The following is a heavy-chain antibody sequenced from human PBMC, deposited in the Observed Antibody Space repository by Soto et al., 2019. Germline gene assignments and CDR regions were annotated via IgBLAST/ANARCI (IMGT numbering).Heavy chain of an antibody. V-gene: IGHV1-69*01. Sequence: QVQLVQSGAEVTKPGSPVKVSCKASGGTFSSYAISWVRQAPGQGLEWMGGIIPIFGTPNYAQKFQGRVTITADESTSTAEMELGSLRSDDTAVYYCATGPHDSSGYSSLFDPWGQGTLVTVSP. D-gene: IGHD3-22*01. CDR1: GGTFSSYA. CDR3: ATGPHDSSGYSSLFDP. CDR2: IIPIFGTP. J-gene: IGHJ5*02.